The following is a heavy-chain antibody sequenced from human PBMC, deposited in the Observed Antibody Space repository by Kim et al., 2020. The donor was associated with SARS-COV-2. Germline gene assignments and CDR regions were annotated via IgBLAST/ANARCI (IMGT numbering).Heavy chain of an antibody. CDR1: GYTFTGYY. CDR2: INPNSGGT. D-gene: IGHD3-9*01. V-gene: IGHV1-2*02. J-gene: IGHJ3*02. Sequence: ASVKVSCRASGYTFTGYYMHWVRQAPGQGLEWMGWINPNSGGTNYAQKFQGRVTMTRDTSISTAYMELSRLRSDDTAVYYCASFHYDILTGYSRGSDAFDIWGQGTMVTVSS. CDR3: ASFHYDILTGYSRGSDAFDI.